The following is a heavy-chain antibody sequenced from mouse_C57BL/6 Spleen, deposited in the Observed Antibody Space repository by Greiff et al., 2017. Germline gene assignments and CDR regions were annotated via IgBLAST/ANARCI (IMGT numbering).Heavy chain of an antibody. CDR3: TRHPGTAY. CDR2: IDPETGGT. V-gene: IGHV1-15*01. J-gene: IGHJ3*01. D-gene: IGHD4-1*01. CDR1: GYTFTDYE. Sequence: VQLQQSGAELVRPGASVTLSCKASGYTFTDYEMHWVKQTPVHGLEWIGAIDPETGGTAYNQKFKGKAILTADKSSSTAYMELRSLTSEDSAVYYCTRHPGTAYGGQGTLVTVSA.